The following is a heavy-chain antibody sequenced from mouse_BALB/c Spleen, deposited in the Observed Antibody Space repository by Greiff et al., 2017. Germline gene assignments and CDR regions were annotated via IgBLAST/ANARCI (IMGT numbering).Heavy chain of an antibody. V-gene: IGHV5-6*01. D-gene: IGHD2-4*01. CDR1: GFTFSSYG. CDR3: ARQRYDYDEAMDY. CDR2: ISSGGSYT. Sequence: EVQRVESGGDLVKPGGSLKLSCAASGFTFSSYGMSWVRQTPDKRLEWVATISSGGSYTYYPDSVKGRFTISRDNAKNTLYLQMSSLKSEDTAMYYCARQRYDYDEAMDYWGQGTSVTVSS. J-gene: IGHJ4*01.